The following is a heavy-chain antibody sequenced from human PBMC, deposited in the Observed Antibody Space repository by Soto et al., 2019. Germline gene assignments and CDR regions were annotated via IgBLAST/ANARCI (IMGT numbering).Heavy chain of an antibody. D-gene: IGHD2-2*01. CDR2: IVVGSGNT. V-gene: IGHV1-58*01. CDR1: GFTFTSSA. J-gene: IGHJ6*02. CDR3: AVGIVLVPAAIFNYYGMDV. Sequence: GASVKVSCKASGFTFTSSAVQWVRQARGQRLEWIGWIVVGSGNTNYAQKFQERVTITRDMSTSTAYMELSSLRSEDTAVYYCAVGIVLVPAAIFNYYGMDVWGQGTTVTVSS.